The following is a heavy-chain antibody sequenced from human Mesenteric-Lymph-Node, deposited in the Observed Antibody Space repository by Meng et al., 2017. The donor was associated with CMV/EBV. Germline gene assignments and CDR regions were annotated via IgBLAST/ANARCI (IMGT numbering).Heavy chain of an antibody. J-gene: IGHJ6*02. V-gene: IGHV3-13*01. D-gene: IGHD6-6*01. CDR1: GFTFSSYD. CDR3: ARAGIAARSHYYYYGMDV. Sequence: GGSLRLSCAASGFTFSSYDMHWVRQATGKGLEWVSAIGTAGDTYYPGSVKGRFTISRENAKNSLYLQMNSLRAGDTAVYYCARAGIAARSHYYYYGMDVWGQGTTVTVSS. CDR2: IGTAGDT.